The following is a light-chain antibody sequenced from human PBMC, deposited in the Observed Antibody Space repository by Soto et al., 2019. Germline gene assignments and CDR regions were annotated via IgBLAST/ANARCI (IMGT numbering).Light chain of an antibody. CDR1: QAIRTA. CDR2: AAS. CDR3: LLDFRYFWA. Sequence: IQLTQSPSSLYASVGDRVTITCRASQAIRTALGWYQQKPGKVPKLLIYAASILQSGVPLRFSGSGSGTDFTLTISSLQPEDFATYYCLLDFRYFWAFGQGTKVDIK. J-gene: IGKJ1*01. V-gene: IGKV1-6*01.